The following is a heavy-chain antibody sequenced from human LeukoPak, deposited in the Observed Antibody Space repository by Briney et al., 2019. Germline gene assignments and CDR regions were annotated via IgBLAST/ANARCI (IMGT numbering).Heavy chain of an antibody. D-gene: IGHD2-2*01. CDR3: AKQGPGYCGSTSCYGVDY. V-gene: IGHV7-4-1*02. CDR2: INTNTGNP. Sequence: ASVKVSCKASGYTFTNYAMNWVRQAPGQGLEWMGWINTNTGNPTYAQGFTGRFVFSLDTSVSTAYLQISSLKPEDTAVYYCAKQGPGYCGSTSCYGVDYWGQGTLVTVSS. J-gene: IGHJ4*02. CDR1: GYTFTNYA.